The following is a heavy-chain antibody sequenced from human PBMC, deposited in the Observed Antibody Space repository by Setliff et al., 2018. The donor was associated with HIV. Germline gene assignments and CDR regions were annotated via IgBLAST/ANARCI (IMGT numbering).Heavy chain of an antibody. CDR2: VFYSGTT. J-gene: IGHJ4*02. D-gene: IGHD7-27*01. CDR1: GGSIRNAGHC. CDR3: ARSRVWADAGRYFDS. V-gene: IGHV4-31*03. Sequence: SETLSLTCTVSGGSIRNAGHCWSWIRQRPGRGLEWIGYVFYSGTTYYNPSLKSRLVISVDSSKNLFSLNLKPVTAADTAVYYCARSRVWADAGRYFDSWGQGTLVTVSS.